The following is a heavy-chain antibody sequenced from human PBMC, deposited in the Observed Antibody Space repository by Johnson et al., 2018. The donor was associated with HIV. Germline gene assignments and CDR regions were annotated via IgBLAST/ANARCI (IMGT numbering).Heavy chain of an antibody. Sequence: VQLVESGGGVVQPGRSLRLSCAASGFTFSSYGMHWVRQAPGKGLEWVGRIKSKTDGGTTDYAAPVKGRFTISRDDSKNTLYLKMNSLKTEDTAVYYCTTVEYGSGSPLWGQGTMVTVSS. CDR2: IKSKTDGGTT. CDR1: GFTFSSYG. D-gene: IGHD3-10*01. J-gene: IGHJ3*01. CDR3: TTVEYGSGSPL. V-gene: IGHV3-15*01.